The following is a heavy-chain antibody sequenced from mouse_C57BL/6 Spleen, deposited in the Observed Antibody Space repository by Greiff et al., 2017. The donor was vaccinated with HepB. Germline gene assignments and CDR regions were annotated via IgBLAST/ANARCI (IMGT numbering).Heavy chain of an antibody. CDR2: FHPYNDDT. V-gene: IGHV1-47*01. Sequence: VQRVESGAELVKPGASVKMSCKASGYTFTTYPIEWMKQNHGKSLEWIGNFHPYNDDTKYNEKFKGKATLTVEKSSSTVYLELSRLTSDDSAVYDCARGGSNYTWFAYWGQGTLVTVSA. J-gene: IGHJ3*01. D-gene: IGHD2-5*01. CDR1: GYTFTTYP. CDR3: ARGGSNYTWFAY.